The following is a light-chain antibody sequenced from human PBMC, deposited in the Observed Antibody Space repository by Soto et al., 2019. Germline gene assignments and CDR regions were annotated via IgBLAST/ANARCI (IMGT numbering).Light chain of an antibody. CDR2: DAS. CDR1: QSISSW. V-gene: IGKV1-5*01. J-gene: IGKJ1*01. CDR3: QQYNSYSXT. Sequence: DSQMTQSPSTLSASVGDRVTITCRASQSISSWLAWYQQKPGKAPKLLIYDASSLESGVPSRFSGSGSGTEFTLTIISLQPDDFATYYCQQYNSYSXTFGQGTKVDIK.